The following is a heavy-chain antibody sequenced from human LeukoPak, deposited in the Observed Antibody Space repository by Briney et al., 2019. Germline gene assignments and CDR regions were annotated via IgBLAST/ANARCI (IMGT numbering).Heavy chain of an antibody. J-gene: IGHJ4*02. CDR1: GGSISSYY. CDR3: ARDRYYYDSSGYYEAWYFDY. Sequence: PSQTLSLTCTVSGGSISSYYWSWIRQPPGKGLEWIGYIYYSGSTNYNPSLKGRVTISVDTSKNQFSLKLSSVTAADTAVYYCARDRYYYDSSGYYEAWYFDYWGQGTLVTVSS. D-gene: IGHD3-22*01. CDR2: IYYSGST. V-gene: IGHV4-59*01.